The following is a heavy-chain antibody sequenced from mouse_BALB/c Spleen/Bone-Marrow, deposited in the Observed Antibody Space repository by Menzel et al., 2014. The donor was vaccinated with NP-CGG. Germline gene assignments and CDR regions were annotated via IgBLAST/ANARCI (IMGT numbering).Heavy chain of an antibody. Sequence: EVMLVESGGGLVKPGGSLQLSCAASGFTFSSYGMSWVRQTPGKRLEWVATISGGDTYTYYPYSVRGRFTNSRDNAKNNLYLQISSLRSEDTALYYCAAITTVAYWGRGTLVTVSA. D-gene: IGHD1-1*01. CDR3: AAITTVAY. V-gene: IGHV5-9-2*01. CDR1: GFTFSSYG. J-gene: IGHJ3*01. CDR2: ISGGDTYT.